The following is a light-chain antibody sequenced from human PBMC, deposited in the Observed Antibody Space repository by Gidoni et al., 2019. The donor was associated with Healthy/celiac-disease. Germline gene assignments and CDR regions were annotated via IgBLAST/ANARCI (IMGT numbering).Light chain of an antibody. J-gene: IGKJ5*01. CDR2: KAS. Sequence: DIQMTQSPSTLSAYVGDRVTITCRASQSISSWLAWYQQKPGKAPKLLIYKASSLESGVPSRFSGSGSGTEFTLTISILQPDDFATYYCQQYNSFSITFGQGTRLEIQ. V-gene: IGKV1-5*03. CDR1: QSISSW. CDR3: QQYNSFSIT.